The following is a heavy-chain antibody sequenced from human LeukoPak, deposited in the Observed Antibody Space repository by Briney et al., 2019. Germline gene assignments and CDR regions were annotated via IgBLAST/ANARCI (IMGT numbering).Heavy chain of an antibody. D-gene: IGHD5-24*01. CDR3: AKDDGDGYNYDPFDI. CDR2: ISSDGSNE. V-gene: IGHV3-30*18. J-gene: IGHJ3*02. CDR1: RFTFSSYG. Sequence: GGSLRLSCAASRFTFSSYGMHWVRQAPGKGLEWVAVISSDGSNEDYAGPVKGRFTISRDNSKNTLYLQMNSLRAEDTAVYYCAKDDGDGYNYDPFDIWGQGTMVTVSS.